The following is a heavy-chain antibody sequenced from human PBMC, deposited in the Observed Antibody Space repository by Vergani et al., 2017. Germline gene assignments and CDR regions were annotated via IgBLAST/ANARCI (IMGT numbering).Heavy chain of an antibody. Sequence: EVQLVESGGGLVKPGGSLRLSCAASGFTFINAWMTGVRQAPGKGLEWVGRIKSKTDGGTTYYAAPVKGKFTISRDDSKRLAYLQLSGLKTEDTAVYFCSRGRGYSFGYSDYWGQGTLVTVSS. D-gene: IGHD5-18*01. J-gene: IGHJ4*02. CDR2: IKSKTDGGTT. CDR3: SRGRGYSFGYSDY. CDR1: GFTFINAW. V-gene: IGHV3-15*01.